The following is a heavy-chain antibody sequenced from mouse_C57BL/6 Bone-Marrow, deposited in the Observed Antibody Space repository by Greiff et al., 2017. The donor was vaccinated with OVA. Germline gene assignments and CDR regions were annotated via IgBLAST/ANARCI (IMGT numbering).Heavy chain of an antibody. CDR2: ISSGGSYT. Sequence: EVKLVESGGDLVKPGGSLKLSCAASGFTFSRYGMSWVRQTPDKRLEWVATISSGGSYTYYPDSVKGRFTISRDNAKNTLYLQMSSLKSEDTAMYYCARPWFAYWGQGTLVTVSA. V-gene: IGHV5-6*01. J-gene: IGHJ3*01. CDR1: GFTFSRYG. CDR3: ARPWFAY.